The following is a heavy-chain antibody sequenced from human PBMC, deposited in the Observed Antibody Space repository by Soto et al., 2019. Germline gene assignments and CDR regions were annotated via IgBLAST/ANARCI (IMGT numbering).Heavy chain of an antibody. D-gene: IGHD2-2*01. V-gene: IGHV4-34*01. CDR2: ITHSGST. CDR1: GGSFSGYY. CDR3: ARGRQDIIVEPAPSWFDP. Sequence: QVQLQQWGAGLLKPSETLSLTCAVYGGSFSGYYWTWIRQPPGKGLEWIAEITHSGSTNYNPSLKSRLTISVDTSKNQFSLRMTSVTAADTALYYCARGRQDIIVEPAPSWFDPWGQGTLVTDSS. J-gene: IGHJ5*02.